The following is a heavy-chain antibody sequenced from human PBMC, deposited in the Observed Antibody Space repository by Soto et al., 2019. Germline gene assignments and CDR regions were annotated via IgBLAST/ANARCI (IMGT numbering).Heavy chain of an antibody. CDR2: ISYDGSNK. V-gene: IGHV3-30-3*01. Sequence: AGGSLRLSCAASGFTFSSYAMHWVRQAPGKGLEWVAVISYDGSNKYYADSVKGRFTISRDNSKNTLYLQMNSLRAEDTAVYYCARDSAVSGRPVAGMDVWGQGTTVTVSS. J-gene: IGHJ6*02. CDR3: ARDSAVSGRPVAGMDV. CDR1: GFTFSSYA. D-gene: IGHD3-10*01.